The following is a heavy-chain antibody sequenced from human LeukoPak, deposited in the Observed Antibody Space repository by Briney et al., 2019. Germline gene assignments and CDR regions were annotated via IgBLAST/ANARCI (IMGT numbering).Heavy chain of an antibody. D-gene: IGHD6-19*01. V-gene: IGHV1-69*13. CDR1: GGTFSSYA. J-gene: IGHJ3*02. Sequence: SVTVSCKASGGTFSSYAISWVRQAPGQGLEWMGGIIPIFGTANYAQKFQGRVTITADESTSTAYMELSSLRSEDTAVYYCARAESSGSNAFDIWGQGTMVTVSS. CDR2: IIPIFGTA. CDR3: ARAESSGSNAFDI.